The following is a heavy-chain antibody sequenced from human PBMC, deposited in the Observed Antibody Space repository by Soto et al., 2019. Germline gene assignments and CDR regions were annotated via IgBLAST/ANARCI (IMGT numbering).Heavy chain of an antibody. Sequence: SETLSLTCTVSGGSISSSSYYWGWIRQPPGKGLEWIGSIFYSGSTYYNPSLKSRVTISVDTSKNQFSLKLSSVTAADTAVYYCACIFSGGYSYGFSYYGMDVWGQGTTVT. D-gene: IGHD5-18*01. J-gene: IGHJ6*02. CDR3: ACIFSGGYSYGFSYYGMDV. CDR2: IFYSGST. V-gene: IGHV4-39*01. CDR1: GGSISSSSYY.